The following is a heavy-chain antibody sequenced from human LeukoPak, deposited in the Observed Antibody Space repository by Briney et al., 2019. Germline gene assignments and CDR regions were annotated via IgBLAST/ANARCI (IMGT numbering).Heavy chain of an antibody. J-gene: IGHJ4*02. CDR1: GFTFSNAW. CDR2: IKSKTDGGTT. V-gene: IGHV3-15*01. D-gene: IGHD1-26*01. CDR3: TTDGDEWELRDFDY. Sequence: GGSLRLSCAASGFTFSNAWMSWVRQAPGKGLEWVGRIKSKTDGGTTGYAAPVKGRFTISRDDSKNTLYLQMNSLKTEDTAVYYCTTDGDEWELRDFDYWGQGTLVTVSS.